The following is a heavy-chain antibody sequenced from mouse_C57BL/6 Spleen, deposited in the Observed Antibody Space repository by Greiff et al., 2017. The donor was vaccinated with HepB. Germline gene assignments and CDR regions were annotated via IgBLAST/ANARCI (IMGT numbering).Heavy chain of an antibody. CDR2: IRNKANNHAT. CDR3: TRHSSGSAWFAY. J-gene: IGHJ3*01. V-gene: IGHV6-6*01. D-gene: IGHD3-2*02. Sequence: EVKLVESGGGLVQPGGSMKLSCAASGFTFSDAWMDWVRQSPEKGLEWVAEIRNKANNHATYYAESVKGRFTISRDDSKSSVYLQMNSLRTEDTGIYYCTRHSSGSAWFAYWGQGTLVTVSA. CDR1: GFTFSDAW.